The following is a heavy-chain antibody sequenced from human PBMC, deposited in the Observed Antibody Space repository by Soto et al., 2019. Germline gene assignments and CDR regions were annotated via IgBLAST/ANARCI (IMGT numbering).Heavy chain of an antibody. CDR3: AIGGRDSSSWPAVDY. V-gene: IGHV3-30*03. CDR1: GFTFSSYG. J-gene: IGHJ4*02. CDR2: ISYDGSNK. Sequence: QVQLVESGGVVVQPGRSLRLSCAASGFTFSSYGMHWVRQAPGKGLERVAVISYDGSNKYYADSVKGRFTISRDNSKNTLYLQMNSLSAEDTAVYYCAIGGRDSSSWPAVDYWGQGTLVTVSS. D-gene: IGHD6-13*01.